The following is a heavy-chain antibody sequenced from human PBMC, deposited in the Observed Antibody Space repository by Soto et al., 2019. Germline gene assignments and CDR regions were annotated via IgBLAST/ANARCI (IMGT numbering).Heavy chain of an antibody. D-gene: IGHD6-19*01. CDR1: GGSISSGGYY. CDR2: IYYSGST. Sequence: PSETLSLTCTVSGGSISSGGYYWSWIRQHPGKGLEWIGNIYYSGSTYYNPSLKSRVSISVDTSKNQFSLRLSSVTAADTAVYSCARIDGGSSGLFSYWGQGTRVTVSS. CDR3: ARIDGGSSGLFSY. J-gene: IGHJ4*02. V-gene: IGHV4-31*03.